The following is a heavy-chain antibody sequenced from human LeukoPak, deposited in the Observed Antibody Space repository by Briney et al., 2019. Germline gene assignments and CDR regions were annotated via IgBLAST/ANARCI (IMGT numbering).Heavy chain of an antibody. D-gene: IGHD6-19*01. CDR1: GFTFSNYG. V-gene: IGHV3-30*18. CDR3: AKDGPGFSGWADY. Sequence: PGRSLRLSCAASGFTFSNYGMHWIRQAPAKGLEWVAIISSVGSDKYYADSVKGRFTISRDNSKNTQYLQMNSLRAEDTAMYYCAKDGPGFSGWADYWGEGTLVTVSS. J-gene: IGHJ4*02. CDR2: ISSVGSDK.